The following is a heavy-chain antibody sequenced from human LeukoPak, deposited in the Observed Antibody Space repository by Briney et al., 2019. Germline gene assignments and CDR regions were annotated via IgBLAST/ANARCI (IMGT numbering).Heavy chain of an antibody. J-gene: IGHJ3*01. CDR2: IKPDGREE. CDR3: ARDRSDILTGYNDAFDF. CDR1: GFTFSRYW. D-gene: IGHD3-9*01. Sequence: GGSLRLSCVDSGFTFSRYWMSWVRQAPGKGLEWVATIKPDGREEYYVDSVKGRFTISRDNAKNSLYLQMNSLRAEDTALYYCARDRSDILTGYNDAFDFWGQGTMVTVSS. V-gene: IGHV3-7*01.